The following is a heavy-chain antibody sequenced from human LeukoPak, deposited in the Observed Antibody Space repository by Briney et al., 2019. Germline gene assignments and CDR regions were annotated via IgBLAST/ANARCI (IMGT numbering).Heavy chain of an antibody. CDR3: ARGRNYDILTGYSNWFDP. J-gene: IGHJ5*02. Sequence: VASVKVSCKASGYTFTSYGISWVRQAPGQGLEWMGWISAYNGNTNYAQKLQGRVTITTDKSTSTAYMELRSLRSDDTAVYYCARGRNYDILTGYSNWFDPWGQGTLVTVSS. V-gene: IGHV1-18*04. CDR1: GYTFTSYG. CDR2: ISAYNGNT. D-gene: IGHD3-9*01.